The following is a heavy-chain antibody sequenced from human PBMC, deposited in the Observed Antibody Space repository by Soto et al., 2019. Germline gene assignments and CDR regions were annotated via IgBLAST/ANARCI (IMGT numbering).Heavy chain of an antibody. D-gene: IGHD6-13*01. CDR3: ARDRRQQLIFDY. Sequence: GGSLRLSCAASGFTFSSYAMHWVRQAPGKGLEWVAVISYDGSNKYYADSVKGRFTISRDNSKNTLYLQMNSLRAEDTAVYYCARDRRQQLIFDYWGPGTLVTVSS. CDR1: GFTFSSYA. J-gene: IGHJ4*02. CDR2: ISYDGSNK. V-gene: IGHV3-30-3*01.